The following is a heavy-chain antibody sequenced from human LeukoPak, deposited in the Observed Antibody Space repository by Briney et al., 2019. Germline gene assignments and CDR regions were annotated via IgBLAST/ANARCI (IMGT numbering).Heavy chain of an antibody. CDR1: EMSFSAYY. J-gene: IGHJ3*01. CDR3: ARGFPPGSGSRGSHAFGV. Sequence: SETLSLTCAVSEMSFSAYYWNWIRQSPGKGLEWIGEINYGGSTKYTPSLEGRGTILIDTSKNQSSLKLTSVTAADTAVYYCARGFPPGSGSRGSHAFGVWGQGTMVTVSS. CDR2: INYGGST. V-gene: IGHV4-34*01. D-gene: IGHD6-19*01.